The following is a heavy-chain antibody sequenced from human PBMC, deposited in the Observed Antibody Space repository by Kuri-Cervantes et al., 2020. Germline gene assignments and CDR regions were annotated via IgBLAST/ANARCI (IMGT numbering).Heavy chain of an antibody. CDR3: ARDVGTCISGPNGVCYTRYYFDY. Sequence: ESLKISCAVYGGSFSGYYWSWIRQPPGEGLEWIGEINHSGSTNYNPSLKSRVTISVDTSKNQFSLKLSSVTAADTAVYFCARDVGTCISGPNGVCYTRYYFDYWGRGTLVTVSS. CDR1: GGSFSGYY. V-gene: IGHV4-34*01. D-gene: IGHD2-8*01. J-gene: IGHJ4*02. CDR2: INHSGST.